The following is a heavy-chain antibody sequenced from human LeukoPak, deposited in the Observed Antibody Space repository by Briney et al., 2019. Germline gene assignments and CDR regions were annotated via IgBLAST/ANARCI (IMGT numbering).Heavy chain of an antibody. V-gene: IGHV4-39*01. CDR3: ARQWSYDRGAGGAFDI. CDR2: IYYSGST. Sequence: PSETLSLTCTVSGGSISSSSYYWGWIRQPPGKGLEWIGSIYYSGSTYYNPSLKSRVTISVDTSKNQFSLKLSSVTAADTAVYYCARQWSYDRGAGGAFDIWGQGTMVTVSS. D-gene: IGHD3-22*01. CDR1: GGSISSSSYY. J-gene: IGHJ3*02.